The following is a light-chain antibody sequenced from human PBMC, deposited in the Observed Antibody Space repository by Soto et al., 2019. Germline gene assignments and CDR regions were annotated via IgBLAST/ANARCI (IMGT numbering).Light chain of an antibody. V-gene: IGKV3-15*01. CDR3: QQYKNGWT. Sequence: IVMTQSPATLSVSPGERATLSCRASQNIYSNVAWYQQRPGQAPRLLIYGASTRATGIPAKFSGGGSGTEFTLTISSLQSEDFAIYYCQQYKNGWTFGQGTKVDIK. CDR1: QNIYSN. CDR2: GAS. J-gene: IGKJ1*01.